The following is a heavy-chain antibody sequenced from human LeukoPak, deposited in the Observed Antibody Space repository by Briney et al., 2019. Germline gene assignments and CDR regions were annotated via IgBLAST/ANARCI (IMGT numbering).Heavy chain of an antibody. V-gene: IGHV3-30-3*01. D-gene: IGHD3-22*01. CDR3: ARGGYYDSSGSFDP. J-gene: IGHJ5*02. CDR1: GFTFSNYV. CDR2: ISLDGSNK. Sequence: GGSLRLSCAASGFTFSNYVMHWVRQAPGKGLEWVAIISLDGSNKQYADSVKGRFTISRDNSNNTLYLQMNSLRAEDMAVYYCARGGYYDSSGSFDPWGQGTLVTVSS.